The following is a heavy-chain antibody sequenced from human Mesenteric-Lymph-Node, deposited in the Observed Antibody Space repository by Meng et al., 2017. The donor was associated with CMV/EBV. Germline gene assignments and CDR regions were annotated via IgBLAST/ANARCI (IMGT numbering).Heavy chain of an antibody. CDR2: ISWDGGST. J-gene: IGHJ4*02. D-gene: IGHD4-17*01. CDR1: GFSFDDYT. Sequence: GGSLRLSCAASGFSFDDYTMHWVRQAPGKGLEWVSLISWDGGSTFYTDSVKGRFTVSRDNSKNFLYLQMNSLRTEDTALYYCAKDNDGDYQGQFDYWGQGTLVTVSS. CDR3: AKDNDGDYQGQFDY. V-gene: IGHV3-43*01.